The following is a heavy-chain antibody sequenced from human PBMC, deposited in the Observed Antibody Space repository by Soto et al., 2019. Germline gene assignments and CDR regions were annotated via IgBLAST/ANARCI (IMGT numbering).Heavy chain of an antibody. D-gene: IGHD6-13*01. Sequence: QVQLVESGGGVVQPGRSLRLSCAASGFTFSSYGMHWVRQAPGKGLEWVAVIWCDGSNKYYADSVKGRFTISRDNSKNTLYLQMNSLRAEDTAVYYCERDIGSWTGRGAFDIWGQGTMVTVSS. CDR3: ERDIGSWTGRGAFDI. J-gene: IGHJ3*02. CDR1: GFTFSSYG. CDR2: IWCDGSNK. V-gene: IGHV3-33*01.